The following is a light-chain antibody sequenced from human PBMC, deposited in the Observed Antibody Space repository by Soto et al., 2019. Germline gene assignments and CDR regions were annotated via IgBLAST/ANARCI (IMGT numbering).Light chain of an antibody. CDR1: QSVSSSY. V-gene: IGKV3-20*01. CDR3: QQDGSSPFT. Sequence: EIELTQSPGTLSLSPGERATLSCRASQSVSSSYLAGYQQKPGQAPRLLIYGASSRATGIPDRFSGSGSGTDFTLTISRLEPEDFAVYYCQQDGSSPFTFGPGTKVDIK. J-gene: IGKJ3*01. CDR2: GAS.